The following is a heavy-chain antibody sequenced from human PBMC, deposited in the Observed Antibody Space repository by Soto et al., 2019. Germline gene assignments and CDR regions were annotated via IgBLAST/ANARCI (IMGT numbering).Heavy chain of an antibody. CDR2: IIPIFGTA. D-gene: IGHD2-2*01. V-gene: IGHV1-69*01. CDR1: GGTFSSYA. Sequence: QVQLVQSGAEVKKPGSSVKVSCKASGGTFSSYAISWVRQAPGQGLEWMGGIIPIFGTANYAQKFQGRVTITADESTSTAYMELRGLRSEDWGVYYCARKGGLGSGGYCSSTSCYGDHYYYYYGMDVWGQGTTVTVSS. CDR3: ARKGGLGSGGYCSSTSCYGDHYYYYYGMDV. J-gene: IGHJ6*02.